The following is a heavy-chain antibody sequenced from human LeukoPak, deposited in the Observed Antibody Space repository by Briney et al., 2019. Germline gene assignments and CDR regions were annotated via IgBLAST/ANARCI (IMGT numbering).Heavy chain of an antibody. CDR1: GFTFSNAW. CDR2: IKQDGSEK. D-gene: IGHD1/OR15-1a*01. J-gene: IGHJ4*02. CDR3: ARLTGTSDY. Sequence: GGSLRLSCAASGFTFSNAWMSWVRQAPGKGLEWVANIKQDGSEKYYVDSVKGRFTISRDNAKNSLYLQMNSLRAEDTAVYYCARLTGTSDYWGQGTLVTVSS. V-gene: IGHV3-7*03.